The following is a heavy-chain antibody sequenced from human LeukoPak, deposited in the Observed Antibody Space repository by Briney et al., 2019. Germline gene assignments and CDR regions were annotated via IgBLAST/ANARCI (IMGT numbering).Heavy chain of an antibody. J-gene: IGHJ4*02. CDR2: INHSGST. Sequence: SETLSLTCAVTGGSFSGDYWSWIRQPPGKGLEWIGEINHSGSTNYNSSLESRVTISIDTSRNQISLKLISVTAADTAVYYCARGYYYDSSGYIPLSEYWGQGTLVTVSS. CDR3: ARGYYYDSSGYIPLSEY. CDR1: GGSFSGDY. D-gene: IGHD3-22*01. V-gene: IGHV4-34*01.